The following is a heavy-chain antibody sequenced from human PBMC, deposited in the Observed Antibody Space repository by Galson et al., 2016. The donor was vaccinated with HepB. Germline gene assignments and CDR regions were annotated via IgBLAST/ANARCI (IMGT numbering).Heavy chain of an antibody. CDR3: AREDKLSSEHAFHI. CDR1: SGSISCTSCY. Sequence: SETLSLTCTVSSGSISCTSCYWGWIRQSPGKGLEWIASVYYTGDTYYNPSLRSRVIMSVATSTNQFSLKLISVTAADTAIYYCAREDKLSSEHAFHIWGQGTMVTVS. CDR2: VYYTGDT. V-gene: IGHV4-39*07. D-gene: IGHD3-16*02. J-gene: IGHJ3*02.